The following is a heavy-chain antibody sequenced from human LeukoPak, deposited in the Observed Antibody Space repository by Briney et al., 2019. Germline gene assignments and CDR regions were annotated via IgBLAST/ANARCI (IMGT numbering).Heavy chain of an antibody. J-gene: IGHJ6*02. CDR3: ARELSAGYSSSYYYYGMDV. D-gene: IGHD6-13*01. V-gene: IGHV1-2*02. CDR2: INPNSGGT. Sequence: ASVKVSCKASGYTFTGYYMHWVRQAPGQGLEWMGWINPNSGGTNYAQKFQGRVTMTRDTSISTAYMELSRPRSDDTAVYYCARELSAGYSSSYYYYGMDVWGQGTTVTVSS. CDR1: GYTFTGYY.